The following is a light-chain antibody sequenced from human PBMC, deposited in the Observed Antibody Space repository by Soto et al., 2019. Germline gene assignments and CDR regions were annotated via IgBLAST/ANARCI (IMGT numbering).Light chain of an antibody. CDR1: RSDVGDYNY. CDR3: SAYVSSSSLDV. V-gene: IGLV2-14*01. CDR2: EVT. Sequence: QSVLTQPASVSGSPGQSITISCTGTRSDVGDYNYVSWYQQHPGKAPKLIIFEVTNRPSGVSSRFSGSKSGNTASLTISGLQAGDEADYYCSAYVSSSSLDVFGTGTQLTVL. J-gene: IGLJ1*01.